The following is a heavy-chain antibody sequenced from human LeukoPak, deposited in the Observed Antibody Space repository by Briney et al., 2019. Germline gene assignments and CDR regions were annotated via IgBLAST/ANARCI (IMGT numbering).Heavy chain of an antibody. CDR2: INSDRSST. V-gene: IGHV3-74*01. CDR1: GFTFSTYW. Sequence: GGALRLSCAASGFTFSTYWMHWVRQAPGKGLVWVSRINSDRSSTSYADSVKGRFTISRDNAKNTLYLQMNSLRAEDTAVYYCARACSFGSCHAGDYWGQGILVTVSS. J-gene: IGHJ4*02. CDR3: ARACSFGSCHAGDY. D-gene: IGHD2-15*01.